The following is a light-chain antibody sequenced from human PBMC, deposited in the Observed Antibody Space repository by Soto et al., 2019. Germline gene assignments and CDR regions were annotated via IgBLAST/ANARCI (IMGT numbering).Light chain of an antibody. CDR2: DAS. V-gene: IGKV1-33*01. CDR1: QDINNY. CDR3: KQSNDLVS. Sequence: GDRVTITCQASQDINNYVNWYQQKPGKAPKLLIFDASTLKTGVPSRFSGSGSGTDFSFTISSLQPEDIATYYCKQSNDLVSFGQGTRLEIK. J-gene: IGKJ5*01.